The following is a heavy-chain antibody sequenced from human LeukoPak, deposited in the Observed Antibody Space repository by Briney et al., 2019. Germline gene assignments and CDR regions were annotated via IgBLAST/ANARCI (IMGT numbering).Heavy chain of an antibody. Sequence: PGGSLRLSCAASGFTFSSHAMSWVRQAPGKGLEWVSAISGSGGSTYYADSVKGRFTISRDNSKNTLYLQMNSLRAEDTAVYYCAKSPYYDSSPSAGPFDYWGQGTLVTVSS. CDR3: AKSPYYDSSPSAGPFDY. V-gene: IGHV3-23*01. J-gene: IGHJ4*02. D-gene: IGHD3-22*01. CDR1: GFTFSSHA. CDR2: ISGSGGST.